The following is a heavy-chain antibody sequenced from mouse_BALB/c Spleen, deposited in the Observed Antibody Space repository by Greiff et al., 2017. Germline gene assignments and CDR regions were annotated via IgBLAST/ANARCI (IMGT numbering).Heavy chain of an antibody. D-gene: IGHD1-1*01. CDR1: GFSLSTSGMG. CDR2: IWWDDDK. Sequence: QVTLKESGPGILQPSQTLSLTCSFSGFSLSTSGMGVGWIRQPSGKGLEWLAHIWWDDDKRYNPALKSRLTISKDTSSNQVFLKIASVDTADTATYYCARIDYYYGSRGDYWGQGTSVTVSS. V-gene: IGHV8-8*01. CDR3: ARIDYYYGSRGDY. J-gene: IGHJ4*01.